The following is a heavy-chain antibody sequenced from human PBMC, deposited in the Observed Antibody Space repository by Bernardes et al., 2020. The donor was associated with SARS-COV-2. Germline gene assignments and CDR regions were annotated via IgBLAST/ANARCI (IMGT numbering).Heavy chain of an antibody. CDR1: GGSFSGYY. V-gene: IGHV4-34*01. CDR2: INHSGST. J-gene: IGHJ2*01. Sequence: SETLSLTCAVYGGSFSGYYWSWIRQPPGKGLEWIGEINHSGSTNYNPSLKSRVTISVDTSKNQFSLKLSSVTAADTAVYYCARGYWGFRYFDLWGRGTLFTVSS. CDR3: ARGYWGFRYFDL. D-gene: IGHD7-27*01.